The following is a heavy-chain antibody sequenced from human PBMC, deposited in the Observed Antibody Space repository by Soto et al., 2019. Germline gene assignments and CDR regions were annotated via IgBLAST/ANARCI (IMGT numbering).Heavy chain of an antibody. D-gene: IGHD3-16*01. CDR2: IYHSGRT. CDR1: GDSISRSYW. J-gene: IGHJ3*01. CDR3: TRTFGPLLADACDL. Sequence: QVQLQESGTGLVKPSGPLAITCAVSGDSISRSYWWRWVRRLLAKGMGWIGEIYHSGRTIYNPSLPCRVPLSVDKSKNAFSMKMSCLTHAVTAVYYCTRTFGPLLADACDLWGQGTMVTVSS. V-gene: IGHV4-4*02.